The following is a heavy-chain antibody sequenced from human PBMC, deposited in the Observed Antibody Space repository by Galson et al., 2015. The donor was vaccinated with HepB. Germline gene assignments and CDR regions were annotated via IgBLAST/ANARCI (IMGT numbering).Heavy chain of an antibody. CDR3: ARASDYGDSIPLWYFDL. CDR2: ISSSSSYI. CDR1: GFTFSSYS. Sequence: SLRLSCAASGFTFSSYSMNWVRQAPGKGLEWVSSISSSSSYIYYADSVKGRFTISRDNAKNSLYLQMNSLRAEDTAVYYCARASDYGDSIPLWYFDLWGQGTLVTVSS. D-gene: IGHD4-17*01. V-gene: IGHV3-21*01. J-gene: IGHJ2*01.